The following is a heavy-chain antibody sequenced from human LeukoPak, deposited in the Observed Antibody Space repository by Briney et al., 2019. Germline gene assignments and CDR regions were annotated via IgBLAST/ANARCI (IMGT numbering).Heavy chain of an antibody. V-gene: IGHV3-48*03. CDR3: ARARGEWAAVFDY. Sequence: GGSLRLSCAASGFTFSSYERNWVRQAPGKGLEWVSYISSSGSTIYYADSVKGRFTISRDNAKNSLYLQMNSLRAEDTAVYYCARARGEWAAVFDYWGQGTLVTVSS. D-gene: IGHD3-16*01. CDR1: GFTFSSYE. J-gene: IGHJ4*02. CDR2: ISSSGSTI.